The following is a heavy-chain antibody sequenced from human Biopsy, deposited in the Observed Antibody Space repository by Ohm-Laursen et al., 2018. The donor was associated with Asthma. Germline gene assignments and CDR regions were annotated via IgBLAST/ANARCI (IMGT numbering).Heavy chain of an antibody. Sequence: TLSLTCTVSGGSINNFYWSWIRQPPGKGLESIGHVYYSGSTNYNPSLKSRVTISIDASKNQFSLKLTSVTAADTAVYHCARGVDRVTGLLDHFDSWGQGTLVTVSS. CDR1: GGSINNFY. CDR2: VYYSGST. CDR3: ARGVDRVTGLLDHFDS. D-gene: IGHD2-21*02. J-gene: IGHJ4*02. V-gene: IGHV4-59*01.